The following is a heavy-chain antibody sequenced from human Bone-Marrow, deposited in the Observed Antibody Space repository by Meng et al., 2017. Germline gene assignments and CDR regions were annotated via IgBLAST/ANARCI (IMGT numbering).Heavy chain of an antibody. CDR2: IIPIFGTA. Sequence: QVQLVQSGAEVKKPGSSVKVSCKASGGTFSSYAISWVRQAPGQGLEWMGGIIPIFGTANYAQKFQGRVTITADESTSTAYMELSSLRSEDTAVYYCARGVKGFGELLGWYFDLWGRGTLVTVSS. J-gene: IGHJ2*01. CDR3: ARGVKGFGELLGWYFDL. V-gene: IGHV1-69*01. D-gene: IGHD3-10*01. CDR1: GGTFSSYA.